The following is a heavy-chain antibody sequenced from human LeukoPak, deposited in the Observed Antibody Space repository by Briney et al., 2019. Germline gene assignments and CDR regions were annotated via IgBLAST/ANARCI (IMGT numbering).Heavy chain of an antibody. Sequence: PSETLSLTCTVSGDSISSSSYYWGWIRQPPGKGLEWIESIYYSGSTYYNPSLKSRVTISVDTSKNQFSLKLSSVTAADTAVYYCARWGALIVLGAFDIWGQGTMVTVSS. J-gene: IGHJ3*02. D-gene: IGHD2-8*01. CDR1: GDSISSSSYY. CDR2: IYYSGST. CDR3: ARWGALIVLGAFDI. V-gene: IGHV4-39*07.